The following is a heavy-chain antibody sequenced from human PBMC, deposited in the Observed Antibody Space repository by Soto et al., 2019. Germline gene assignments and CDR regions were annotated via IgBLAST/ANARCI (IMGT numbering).Heavy chain of an antibody. CDR1: GYTFSGYY. J-gene: IGHJ6*03. D-gene: IGHD1-1*01. CDR2: SKTNRGGT. CDR3: ASMYFNSSPLGMEI. V-gene: IGHV1-2*02. Sequence: ASVKGSCKXAGYTFSGYYRPWRRPATGQGLEWMGWSKTNRGGTNYAQKFQGRVTMARDTSISTAYMELTGLRSDDTAIYYCASMYFNSSPLGMEIWGKGTTVTVS.